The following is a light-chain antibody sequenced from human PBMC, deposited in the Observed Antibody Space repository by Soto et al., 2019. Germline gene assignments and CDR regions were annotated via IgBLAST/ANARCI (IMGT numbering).Light chain of an antibody. Sequence: DVQMTHSPSTLSASVGERVTITCRASQSVSTLLAWYQQKPGKAPKLLIYKASTLESGVPSRFSGSGSGTEFTLTISSLQPDDFATYYCQQYNSYSETFGQGTKVDIK. J-gene: IGKJ1*01. CDR3: QQYNSYSET. V-gene: IGKV1-5*03. CDR2: KAS. CDR1: QSVSTL.